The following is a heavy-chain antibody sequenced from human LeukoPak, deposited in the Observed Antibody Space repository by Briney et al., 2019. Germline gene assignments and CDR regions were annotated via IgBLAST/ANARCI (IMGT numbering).Heavy chain of an antibody. CDR3: ARDGKDYDFWSGQHYFDY. Sequence: GGSLRLSCAASVFTFSSNEMNWVRDAPGKGREGGSYLSRSGSTIYYADSVKGRFTISRDNAKNALYLQMNSLRADDTAVYYCARDGKDYDFWSGQHYFDYWGQGTLVTVSS. CDR2: LSRSGSTI. V-gene: IGHV3-48*03. J-gene: IGHJ4*02. CDR1: VFTFSSNE. D-gene: IGHD3-3*01.